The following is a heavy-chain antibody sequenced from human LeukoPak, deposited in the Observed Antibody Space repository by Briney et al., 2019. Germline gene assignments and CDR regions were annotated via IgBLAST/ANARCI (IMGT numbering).Heavy chain of an antibody. V-gene: IGHV1-69*13. CDR2: IIPIFGTA. CDR3: ARSGDCYFGCDWFDP. Sequence: ASVKVSCKASGGTFSSYAISWVRQAPGQGLEWMGGIIPIFGTANYAQKFRGRVTITADESTSTAYMELSSLRSEDTAVYYCARSGDCYFGCDWFDPWGQGTLVTVSS. CDR1: GGTFSSYA. J-gene: IGHJ5*02. D-gene: IGHD2-21*02.